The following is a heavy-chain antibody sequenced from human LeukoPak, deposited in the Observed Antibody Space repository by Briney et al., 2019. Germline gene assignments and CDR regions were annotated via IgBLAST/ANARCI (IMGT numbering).Heavy chain of an antibody. J-gene: IGHJ5*02. CDR1: GFTFSSYW. CDR2: ISTDGSST. Sequence: GGSLRLSCAASGFTFSSYWMHWVRQAPGKGPVWVSRISTDGSSTSYADSVKGRFTISRDNAKNTLYLQMNSLRAEDTAAFYCARGFAGFDPWGQGTLVTVSS. CDR3: ARGFAGFDP. V-gene: IGHV3-74*01.